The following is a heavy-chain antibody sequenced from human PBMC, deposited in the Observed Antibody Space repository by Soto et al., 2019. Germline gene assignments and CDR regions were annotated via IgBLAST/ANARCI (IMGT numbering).Heavy chain of an antibody. V-gene: IGHV3-23*01. CDR1: GFTFSNHV. CDR3: ARVAGLTIFGVATNWFDP. D-gene: IGHD3-3*01. J-gene: IGHJ5*02. Sequence: GGSLRLSCAASGFTFSNHVMSWVRQAPGKGPEWVSSINSRGDNTYYVDSVRGRFTISRDNAKSTLYLQMNSLRAEDTAVYYCARVAGLTIFGVATNWFDPWGQGTLVTVSS. CDR2: INSRGDNT.